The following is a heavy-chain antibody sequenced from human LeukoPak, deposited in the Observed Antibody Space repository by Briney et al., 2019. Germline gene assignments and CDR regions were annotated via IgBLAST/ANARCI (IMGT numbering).Heavy chain of an antibody. CDR2: INPGGGST. D-gene: IGHD4-23*01. CDR1: GYTFTSHY. V-gene: IGHV1-46*01. Sequence: EASVKVSCKASGYTFTSHYMHWVRQAPGQGLEWMGVINPGGGSTSYAQKFQGRIIMTRDMSTSTDYMELSSLRSEDTAVYYCARDNSVEDTAWWFDPWGQGTLVTVSS. J-gene: IGHJ5*02. CDR3: ARDNSVEDTAWWFDP.